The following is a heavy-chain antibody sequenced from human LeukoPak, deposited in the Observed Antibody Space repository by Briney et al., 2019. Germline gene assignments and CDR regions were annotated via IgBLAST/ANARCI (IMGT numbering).Heavy chain of an antibody. V-gene: IGHV3-74*01. CDR1: GFTFSSYW. CDR3: ARGYYDFWSGYLDY. CDR2: INSDGSST. Sequence: PGGSLRLSCAASGFTFSSYWMHWLRQAPGKGLVWVSRINSDGSSTSYADSVKGRFTISRDNAKNTLYLQMNSLRAEDTAVYYCARGYYDFWSGYLDYWGQGTLVTVSS. J-gene: IGHJ4*02. D-gene: IGHD3-3*01.